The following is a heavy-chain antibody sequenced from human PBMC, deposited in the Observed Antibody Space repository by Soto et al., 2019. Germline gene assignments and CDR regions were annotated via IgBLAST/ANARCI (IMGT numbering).Heavy chain of an antibody. Sequence: QVQLQESGPGLVKPSQTLSLTCTVSGGSISSGGYYWSWIRQHPGKGLEWIGYIYYSGSTYYNPSLKSRVTISVDMSKNQFSLKLSSVTAADTAVYYCAGSPITMVRGVIFHFDYWGQGTLVTVSS. CDR3: AGSPITMVRGVIFHFDY. D-gene: IGHD3-10*01. J-gene: IGHJ4*02. CDR1: GGSISSGGYY. CDR2: IYYSGST. V-gene: IGHV4-31*03.